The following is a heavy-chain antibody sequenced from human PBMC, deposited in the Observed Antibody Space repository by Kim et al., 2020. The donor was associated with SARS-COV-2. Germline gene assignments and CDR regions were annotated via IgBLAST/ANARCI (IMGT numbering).Heavy chain of an antibody. D-gene: IGHD6-19*01. CDR2: IKPDGTDK. V-gene: IGHV3-7*05. Sequence: GGSLRLSCAASGFSLSSYWMSWVRQAPGKGLEWVANIKPDGTDKYYVDSGKGRFTISRDNTKNSLYLQVNSLRAEDKAVYYCARGRYNSGWFPDYFDFWGQGPLVTVSS. CDR1: GFSLSSYW. J-gene: IGHJ4*02. CDR3: ARGRYNSGWFPDYFDF.